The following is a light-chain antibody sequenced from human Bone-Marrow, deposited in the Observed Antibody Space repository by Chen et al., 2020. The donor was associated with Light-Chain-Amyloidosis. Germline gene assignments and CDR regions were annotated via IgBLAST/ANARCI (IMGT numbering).Light chain of an antibody. Sequence: SYVLTQPPSVSVAPRQTATMTCGGDNIGRKSVNWYQQKPGQAPALVVYADSARPSGIPERFSGANSGNTATLTVGRGEAGDEADYYGQVWDATNNLVVVGGGTKLTVL. V-gene: IGLV3-21*02. CDR2: ADS. CDR1: NIGRKS. J-gene: IGLJ2*01. CDR3: QVWDATNNLVV.